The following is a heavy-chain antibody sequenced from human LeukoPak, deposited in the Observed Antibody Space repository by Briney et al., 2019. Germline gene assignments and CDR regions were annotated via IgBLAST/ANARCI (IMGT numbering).Heavy chain of an antibody. CDR1: GYIFTSYY. CDR2: INPSGGST. Sequence: VASVKVSCKASGYIFTSYYIHWVRQAPGQGLEWMGIINPSGGSTIYPQKFQGRVSMTRDTSTSTAYMELSSLRSEDTAVYYCARVPFLLSGFWDYWGQGTLVTVSS. CDR3: ARVPFLLSGFWDY. D-gene: IGHD6-25*01. J-gene: IGHJ4*02. V-gene: IGHV1-46*01.